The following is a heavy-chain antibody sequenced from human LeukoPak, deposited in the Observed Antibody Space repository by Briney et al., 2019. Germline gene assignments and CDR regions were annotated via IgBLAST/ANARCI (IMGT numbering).Heavy chain of an antibody. CDR3: ARVDSAIYSSEHYYYYGMDV. CDR1: GYTFTCYY. Sequence: ASVKVSCKASGYTFTCYYMHWVRRAPGQGLEWMGWINPNSGGTNYAQKLQGRVTMTRDTSISTAYMELSRLRSDDTAVYYCARVDSAIYSSEHYYYYGMDVWGQGTTVTVSS. J-gene: IGHJ6*02. D-gene: IGHD6-25*01. CDR2: INPNSGGT. V-gene: IGHV1-2*02.